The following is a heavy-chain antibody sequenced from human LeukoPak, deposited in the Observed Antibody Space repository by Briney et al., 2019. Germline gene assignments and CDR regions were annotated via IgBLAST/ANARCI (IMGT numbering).Heavy chain of an antibody. J-gene: IGHJ3*02. V-gene: IGHV3-30*19. CDR3: ARGVPLDGGKDAFDI. D-gene: IGHD2-15*01. CDR1: GFTFSSYG. Sequence: PGGSLRLSCAASGFTFSSYGMHWVRQAPGKGLEWVAVISYDGSNKYYADSVKGRFTISRDNSKNTLYLQMNSLRAEDTAVYYCARGVPLDGGKDAFDIWGQGTMVTVSS. CDR2: ISYDGSNK.